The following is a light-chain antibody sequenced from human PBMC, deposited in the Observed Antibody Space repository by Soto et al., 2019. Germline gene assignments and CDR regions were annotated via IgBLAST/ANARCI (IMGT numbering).Light chain of an antibody. V-gene: IGKV3-11*01. CDR3: HQRSNSST. CDR1: QSVGSY. CDR2: DTS. J-gene: IGKJ5*01. Sequence: EIVFTQSPATVSVSPGERATLSCRASQSVGSYLAWYQQKFGQAPRLLIYDTSNRATGIPARFSGSGSGTDFPPTISRLEPEDFAVYYCHQRSNSSTFGQGTRLEIK.